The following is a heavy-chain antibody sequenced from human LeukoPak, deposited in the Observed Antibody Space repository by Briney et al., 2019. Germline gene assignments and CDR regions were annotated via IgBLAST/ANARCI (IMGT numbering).Heavy chain of an antibody. CDR2: INPNSGGT. V-gene: IGHV1-2*06. CDR1: GYTFTGYY. J-gene: IGHJ4*02. D-gene: IGHD6-19*01. CDR3: ARDAQWLALREYYFDY. Sequence: ASVKVSCKASGYTFTGYYMHWVRQAPGQGLEWMGRINPNSGGTNYAQKFQGRVTMTRDTSISTAYMELSRLRSDDTAEYYCARDAQWLALREYYFDYWGQGTLVTVSS.